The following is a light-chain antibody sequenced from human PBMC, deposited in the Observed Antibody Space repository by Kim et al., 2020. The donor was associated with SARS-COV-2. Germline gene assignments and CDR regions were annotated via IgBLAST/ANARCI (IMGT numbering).Light chain of an antibody. CDR2: GAS. Sequence: DIEMTQSPSSLSVAVGDGVNITCRASRGVVKYLAWYQQKPGKVPKLLIYGASTLQSGVPSRFSGSGSGTDFTLTISSLQPEDAASYYCQNYNVAPFNFGGGTKVDIK. J-gene: IGKJ4*01. CDR3: QNYNVAPFN. V-gene: IGKV1-27*01. CDR1: RGVVKY.